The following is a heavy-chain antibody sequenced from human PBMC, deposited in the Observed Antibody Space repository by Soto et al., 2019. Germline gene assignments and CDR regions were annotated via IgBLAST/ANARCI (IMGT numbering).Heavy chain of an antibody. Sequence: SETLSLTCTVSGGSISSYYWSWIRQPPGKGLEWIGYIYYSGSTNYNPSLKSRVTISVDTSKNQFSLKLSSVTAADTAVYYCARHKYSGYDFGANAFDIWGQGTMVTVSS. CDR1: GGSISSYY. V-gene: IGHV4-59*08. D-gene: IGHD5-12*01. CDR2: IYYSGST. J-gene: IGHJ3*02. CDR3: ARHKYSGYDFGANAFDI.